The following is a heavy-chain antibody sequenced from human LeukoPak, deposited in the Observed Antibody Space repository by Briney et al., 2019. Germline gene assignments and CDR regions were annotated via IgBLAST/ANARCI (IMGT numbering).Heavy chain of an antibody. J-gene: IGHJ6*02. CDR2: INPSGGST. D-gene: IGHD1-7*01. V-gene: IGHV1-46*01. Sequence: EASVKVSCKASGYTFTSYYMHWVRQAPGQGLEWMGIINPSGGSTNYAQKFQGRVTITADKSTSTAYMELSSLRSEDTAVYYCARVLELRGYYGMDVWGQGTTVTVSS. CDR1: GYTFTSYY. CDR3: ARVLELRGYYGMDV.